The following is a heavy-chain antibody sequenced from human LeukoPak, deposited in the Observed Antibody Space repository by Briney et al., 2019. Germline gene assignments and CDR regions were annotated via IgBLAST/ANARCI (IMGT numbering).Heavy chain of an antibody. V-gene: IGHV3-48*02. CDR2: ISSRGSSI. CDR1: GFTLSSYN. Sequence: GGSLRLSCAPSGFTLSSYNMNWVRQAPGKGLEWVSYISSRGSSIKYADSVKGRFTISRDNAKNSLYLQMDSLRDDDTAVYYCARTYNSGWYFDYWGQGTLVTVSS. D-gene: IGHD6-19*01. J-gene: IGHJ4*02. CDR3: ARTYNSGWYFDY.